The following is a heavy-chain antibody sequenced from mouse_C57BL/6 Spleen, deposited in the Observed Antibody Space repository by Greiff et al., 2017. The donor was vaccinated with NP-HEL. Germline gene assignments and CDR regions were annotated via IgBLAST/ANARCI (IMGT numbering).Heavy chain of an antibody. D-gene: IGHD2-2*01. Sequence: ESGPGLVKPSQSLSLTCSVTGYSITSGYYWNWIRQFPGNKLEWMGYISYDGSNNYNPSLKNRISITRDTSKNQFFLKLNSVTTKDTATYYCASGNGYEYYYAMDYWGQGTSVTVSS. V-gene: IGHV3-6*01. CDR3: ASGNGYEYYYAMDY. CDR1: GYSITSGYY. J-gene: IGHJ4*01. CDR2: ISYDGSN.